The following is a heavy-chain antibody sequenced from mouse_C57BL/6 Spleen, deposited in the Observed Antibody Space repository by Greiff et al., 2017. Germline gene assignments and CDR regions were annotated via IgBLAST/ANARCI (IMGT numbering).Heavy chain of an antibody. CDR2: IYPGDGDT. CDR1: GYAFSSSW. CDR3: ARWLQRYYAMDY. Sequence: VKLQQSGPELVKPGASVKISCKASGYAFSSSWMNWVKQRPGKGLEWIGRIYPGDGDTNYNGKFKGKATLTADKSSSTAYMQLSSLTSEDSAVYFCARWLQRYYAMDYWGQGTSVTVSS. D-gene: IGHD2-2*01. J-gene: IGHJ4*01. V-gene: IGHV1-82*01.